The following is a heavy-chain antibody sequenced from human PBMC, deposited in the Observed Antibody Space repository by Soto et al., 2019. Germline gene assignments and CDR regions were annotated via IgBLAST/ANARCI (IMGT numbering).Heavy chain of an antibody. CDR2: IFSNDEK. Sequence: QVTLKVSGPVLVNPTETLTLTCTVSGFSLSNARMGVSWIRQPPGKALEWLAHIFSNDEKSYSSSLKSRLTISKDTYKSQVVLTMIIMDPLDTATYACGRFWSGYYNFDCWGQGNLVTFCS. J-gene: IGHJ4*02. CDR1: GFSLSNARMG. CDR3: GRFWSGYYNFDC. D-gene: IGHD3-3*01. V-gene: IGHV2-26*01.